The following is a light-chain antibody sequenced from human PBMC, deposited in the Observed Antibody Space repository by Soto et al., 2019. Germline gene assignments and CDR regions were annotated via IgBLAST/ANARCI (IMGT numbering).Light chain of an antibody. CDR3: QTWATGIRV. J-gene: IGLJ2*01. CDR1: SGHNTYA. CDR2: LSSDGSH. Sequence: QLVLTQSPSASASLGASVKLTCTLSSGHNTYAIAWHQQQPEKGPRFLMKLSSDGSHSKGDGIPDRFSGSSSGAERYLIISSLQSEDEADYYCQTWATGIRVFGGGTKVTVL. V-gene: IGLV4-69*01.